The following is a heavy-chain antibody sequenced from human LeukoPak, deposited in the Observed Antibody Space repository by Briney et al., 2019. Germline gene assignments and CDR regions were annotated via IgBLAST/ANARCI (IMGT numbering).Heavy chain of an antibody. CDR2: IYYSGST. V-gene: IGHV4-59*02. CDR1: GGSVSSYY. J-gene: IGHJ6*02. Sequence: PSETLSLTCTVSGGSVSSYYWSWIRQPPGKGLEWIGYIYYSGSTNYNPSLKSRVTISVDTSKNQFSLKMSSVTAADTAVYYCARTQRGYNYGYQYYYYGLDVWGQGTTVTVSS. CDR3: ARTQRGYNYGYQYYYYGLDV. D-gene: IGHD5-18*01.